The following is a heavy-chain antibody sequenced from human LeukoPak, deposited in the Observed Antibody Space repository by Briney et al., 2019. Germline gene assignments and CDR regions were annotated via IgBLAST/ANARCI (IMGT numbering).Heavy chain of an antibody. V-gene: IGHV1-18*01. CDR3: ARVTTAYYYDSSGYYFDY. Sequence: ASVKVSCKASGYTFTSYGISWVRQAPGQGLEWMGWISAYNGNTNYAQKLQGRVTMTTDTSTSTAYMELRSLRSDDTAAYYCARVTTAYYYDSSGYYFDYWGQGTLVTVSS. CDR2: ISAYNGNT. J-gene: IGHJ4*02. D-gene: IGHD3-22*01. CDR1: GYTFTSYG.